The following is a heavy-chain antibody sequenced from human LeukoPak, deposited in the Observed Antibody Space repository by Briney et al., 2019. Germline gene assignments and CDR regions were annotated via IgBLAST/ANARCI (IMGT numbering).Heavy chain of an antibody. CDR1: GGSISGGSYY. CDR3: ARGTRGDYVLAY. V-gene: IGHV4-61*02. D-gene: IGHD4-17*01. CDR2: IYTSGST. Sequence: SQTLSLTCTVSGGSISGGSYYWSWIRQPAGKGLEWIGRIYTSGSTNYNPSLKSRVTTSVDTSKNQFSLKLSSVTAADTAVYYCARGTRGDYVLAYWGQGTLVTVSS. J-gene: IGHJ4*02.